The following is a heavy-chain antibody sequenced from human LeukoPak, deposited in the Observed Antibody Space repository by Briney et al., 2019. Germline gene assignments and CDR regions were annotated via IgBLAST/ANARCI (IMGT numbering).Heavy chain of an antibody. J-gene: IGHJ4*02. D-gene: IGHD2-21*02. CDR2: ISWNSGSI. CDR3: AKGAVVVTAMGFDY. CDR1: GFTFDDYA. Sequence: GRSLRLSCAASGFTFDDYAMHWVRQAPGKGLGWVSGISWNSGSIGYADSVKGRFTISRDNAKNSLYRQMNSLRAEDTALYYCAKGAVVVTAMGFDYWGQGTLVTVSS. V-gene: IGHV3-9*01.